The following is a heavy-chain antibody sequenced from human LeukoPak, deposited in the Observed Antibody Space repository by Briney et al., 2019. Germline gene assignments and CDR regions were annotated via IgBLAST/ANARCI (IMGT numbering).Heavy chain of an antibody. Sequence: GASVKVSCKASRYTFTGYYIHWVRQAPGQGLEWMGWINPNSGGTNYLQKFQGRATMTRDTSISTAYMELSRLRSDDTAVYYCATVSLSNCSAGSCSFDYWGQGTLVTVSS. D-gene: IGHD2-15*01. CDR2: INPNSGGT. J-gene: IGHJ4*02. CDR3: ATVSLSNCSAGSCSFDY. V-gene: IGHV1-2*02. CDR1: RYTFTGYY.